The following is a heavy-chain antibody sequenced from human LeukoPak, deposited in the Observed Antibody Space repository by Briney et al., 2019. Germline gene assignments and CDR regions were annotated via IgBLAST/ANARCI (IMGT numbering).Heavy chain of an antibody. Sequence: GGSLRLSCAASGFTFSAYGMSWVRQSPRKGLEWVSGVSGADGTTYYADSVKGRFTISRDNSKSTLYLQMNSLRAEDTAVYYCAKGVSGSGPDAFDIWGQGTMVTVSS. J-gene: IGHJ3*02. CDR3: AKGVSGSGPDAFDI. V-gene: IGHV3-23*01. CDR2: VSGADGTT. CDR1: GFTFSAYG. D-gene: IGHD1-26*01.